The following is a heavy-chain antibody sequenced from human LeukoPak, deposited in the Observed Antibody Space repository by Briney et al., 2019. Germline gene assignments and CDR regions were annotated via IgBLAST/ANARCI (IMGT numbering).Heavy chain of an antibody. CDR1: GFPFTKGW. CDR3: TSIPFDH. D-gene: IGHD2-21*01. CDR2: ITDSGTR. V-gene: IGHV3-15*01. J-gene: IGHJ4*02. Sequence: GGSLRLSCAASGFPFTKGWMTWVRQAPGKGLEWVGTITDSGTRGYSASVKRRFTISIDDSQSTLQMNSLKTEDTGVYYCTSIPFDHWGQGTLVTASS.